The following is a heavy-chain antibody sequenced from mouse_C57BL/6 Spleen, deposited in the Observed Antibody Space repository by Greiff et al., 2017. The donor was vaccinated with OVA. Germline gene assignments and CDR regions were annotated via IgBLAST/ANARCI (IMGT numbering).Heavy chain of an antibody. CDR2: ISYDGSN. CDR1: GYSITSGYY. Sequence: EVQRVESGPGLVKPSQSLSLTCSVTGYSITSGYYWNWIRQFPGNKLEWMGYISYDGSNNYNPSLKNRISITRDTSKNQFFLKLNSVTTEDTATDYCAREGYGNSFAYWGQGTLVTVSA. J-gene: IGHJ3*01. CDR3: AREGYGNSFAY. D-gene: IGHD2-10*02. V-gene: IGHV3-6*01.